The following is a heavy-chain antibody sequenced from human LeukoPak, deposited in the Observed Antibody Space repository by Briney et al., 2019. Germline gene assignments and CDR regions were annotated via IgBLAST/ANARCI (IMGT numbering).Heavy chain of an antibody. Sequence: SETLSLTCTVSGGSISNRNYYWGWIRQPPGKGLEWIGNIYYSGSTYYNPSLKSRVTLSVDTSKNQFSLKLSSVTAADTAVYYCARQNYCSSTSCYDYWGQGTLVTVSS. V-gene: IGHV4-39*01. J-gene: IGHJ4*02. CDR2: IYYSGST. CDR3: ARQNYCSSTSCYDY. CDR1: GGSISNRNYY. D-gene: IGHD2-2*01.